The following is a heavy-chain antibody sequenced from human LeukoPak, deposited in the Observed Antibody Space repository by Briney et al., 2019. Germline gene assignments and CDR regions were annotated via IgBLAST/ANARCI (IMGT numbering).Heavy chain of an antibody. CDR3: ARDRLRRPTGFDY. Sequence: GGSLRLSCAASGFTFTSYWMSWVRQAPGKGLEWVAVISYDGSNKYYADSVKGRFTISRDNSKNTLYLQMNSLRAEDTAVYYCARDRLRRPTGFDYWGQGTLVTVSS. CDR2: ISYDGSNK. CDR1: GFTFTSYW. V-gene: IGHV3-30-3*01. D-gene: IGHD4-17*01. J-gene: IGHJ4*02.